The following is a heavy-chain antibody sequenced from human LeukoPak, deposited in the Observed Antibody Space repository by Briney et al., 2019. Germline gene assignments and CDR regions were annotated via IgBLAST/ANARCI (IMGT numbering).Heavy chain of an antibody. CDR2: IYYSGST. Sequence: SETLSLTCTVSGCSISSYYWSWIRQPPGKGLQWIGYIYYSGSTNYNPSLKSRVTISVDTSKKQVSLKLSSVTAADTAVYYCARSGYSSSSGDYWGQGTLVTVSS. V-gene: IGHV4-59*01. CDR3: ARSGYSSSSGDY. J-gene: IGHJ4*02. D-gene: IGHD6-6*01. CDR1: GCSISSYY.